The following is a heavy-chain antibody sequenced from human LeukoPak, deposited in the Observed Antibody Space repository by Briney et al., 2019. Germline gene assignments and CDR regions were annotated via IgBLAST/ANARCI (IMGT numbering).Heavy chain of an antibody. Sequence: GGSWGFSFKASGFTFGNYAMNWVGQAPGKGLEWVFTISGTGSSTYYADSAKGRFTISRDNSKDTLFLQLNSLTAADTAMYFCAKASVAIPQYCNSWGQGTLVTVSS. CDR3: AKASVAIPQYCNS. D-gene: IGHD2-2*02. V-gene: IGHV3-23*01. CDR2: ISGTGSST. CDR1: GFTFGNYA. J-gene: IGHJ5*02.